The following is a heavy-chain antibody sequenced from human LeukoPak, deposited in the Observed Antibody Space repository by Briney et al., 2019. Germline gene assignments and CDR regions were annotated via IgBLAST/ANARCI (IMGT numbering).Heavy chain of an antibody. CDR3: ARVSGSWSYAEYFQH. D-gene: IGHD3-10*01. J-gene: IGHJ1*01. V-gene: IGHV4-59*01. CDR1: GGSISSYY. CDR2: IYYSGST. Sequence: SETLSLTCTVSGGSISSYYWSWIRQPPGEGLEWIGYIYYSGSTNYNPSLKSRVTISVDTSKNQFSLKLSSVTAADTAVYYCARVSGSWSYAEYFQHWGQGTLVTVSS.